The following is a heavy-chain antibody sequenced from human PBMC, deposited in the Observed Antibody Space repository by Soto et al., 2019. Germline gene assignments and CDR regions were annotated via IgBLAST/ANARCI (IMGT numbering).Heavy chain of an antibody. V-gene: IGHV4-39*01. CDR2: IYYSRST. CDR1: GGSISSSSYY. Sequence: SETLSLTCTVSGGSISSSSYYWGWIRQPPGKGLEWIGSIYYSRSTYYNPSLKSRVTISVDTSKNQFSLKLSSVTAADTAVYYCARHHLYYGDYDYWGQGTLVTVSS. CDR3: ARHHLYYGDYDY. D-gene: IGHD4-17*01. J-gene: IGHJ4*02.